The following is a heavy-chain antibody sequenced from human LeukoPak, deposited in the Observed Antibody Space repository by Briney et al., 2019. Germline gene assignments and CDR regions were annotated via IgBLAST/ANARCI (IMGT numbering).Heavy chain of an antibody. CDR3: AGFTFFRGVITFDY. J-gene: IGHJ4*02. V-gene: IGHV4-61*02. CDR2: VDHSGGT. CDR1: GGSISSGSYY. D-gene: IGHD3-10*01. Sequence: SSQTLSLTCTVSGGSISSGSYYWSWIRQPAGKGLEWIGSVDHSGGTYYNPSLRSRVSISVDTSKNQFSLKLSSVTAADTAVYSCAGFTFFRGVITFDYWGQGTLVTVSS.